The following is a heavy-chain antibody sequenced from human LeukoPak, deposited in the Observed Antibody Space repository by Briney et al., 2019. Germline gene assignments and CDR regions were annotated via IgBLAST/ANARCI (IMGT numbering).Heavy chain of an antibody. CDR1: GFTFGNYG. Sequence: GGSLRLSCAASGFTFGNYGMSWVRQAPGKGLEWFSGINWNGGSTGYADSVEGRFTISRDNAKNSQYLQMNSLRGEDTALYYCARAQTYGDSRLLLDYWGQGTLVTVSS. D-gene: IGHD2-21*02. CDR3: ARAQTYGDSRLLLDY. J-gene: IGHJ4*02. CDR2: INWNGGST. V-gene: IGHV3-20*04.